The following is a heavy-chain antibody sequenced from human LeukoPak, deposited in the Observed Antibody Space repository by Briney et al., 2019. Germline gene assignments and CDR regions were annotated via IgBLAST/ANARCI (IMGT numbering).Heavy chain of an antibody. J-gene: IGHJ6*03. D-gene: IGHD1-26*01. CDR2: ITTSSTYI. V-gene: IGHV3-21*01. CDR3: ARDPYSGSYGDYYYYYMDV. Sequence: KPGGSLRLSCVASGFSFSTYNMNWVRQAPGKGLEWVSSITTSSTYIYYADSVKGRFTISRDNAKNSLYLQMNSLRAVDTAVYYCARDPYSGSYGDYYYYYMDVWGKGTTVTISS. CDR1: GFSFSTYN.